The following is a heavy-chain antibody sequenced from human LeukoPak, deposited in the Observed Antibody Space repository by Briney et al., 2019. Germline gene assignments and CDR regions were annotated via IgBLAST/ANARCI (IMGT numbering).Heavy chain of an antibody. J-gene: IGHJ3*02. Sequence: GESLKISCKGSGYSFTSYWIGWVRQMPGKGLEWMGIIYPGDSDTRYSPSFQGQVTISADKSISTAYLQWSSLEASDTAMYYCATRTLGSSWYNAFDIWGQGTMVTVSS. CDR3: ATRTLGSSWYNAFDI. V-gene: IGHV5-51*01. CDR1: GYSFTSYW. D-gene: IGHD6-13*01. CDR2: IYPGDSDT.